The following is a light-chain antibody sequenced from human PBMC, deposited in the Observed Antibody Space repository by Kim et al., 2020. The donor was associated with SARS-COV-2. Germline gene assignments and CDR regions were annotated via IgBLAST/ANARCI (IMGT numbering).Light chain of an antibody. CDR1: QDINNR. CDR2: DAS. CDR3: QQYEDLPMT. V-gene: IGKV1-33*01. J-gene: IGKJ5*01. Sequence: DIQMTQSPSSLSASVGDRVTITCQASQDINNRLNWYQQKPGKAPSLLIYDASNLQTGVPSRFSGRGSGTAFTFTITFLQPEDIATYYCQQYEDLPMTFGQGTRLEIK.